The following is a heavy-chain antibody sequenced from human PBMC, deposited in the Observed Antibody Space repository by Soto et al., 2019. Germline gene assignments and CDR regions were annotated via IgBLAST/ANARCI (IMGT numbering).Heavy chain of an antibody. CDR2: IYHSGST. CDR1: GGSISSGDSS. V-gene: IGHV4-30-2*01. J-gene: IGHJ3*02. D-gene: IGHD2-21*01. CDR3: ARVGVEMATIAAFDI. Sequence: QLQLQESGSGLVKPSQTLSLSCAVSGGSISSGDSSWTWIRQPPGKGLEWIAHIYHSGSTYSNPSLKSRVTISVDRSKNLFSLKLSSVTAADTAVYYCARVGVEMATIAAFDIWGQGTMVTVSS.